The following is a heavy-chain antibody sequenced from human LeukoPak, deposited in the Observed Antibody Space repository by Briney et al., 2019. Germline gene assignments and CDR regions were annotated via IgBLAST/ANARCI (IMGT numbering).Heavy chain of an antibody. CDR1: GFAFSSYA. D-gene: IGHD4-23*01. V-gene: IGHV3-23*01. Sequence: PGGSLRLSCAASGFAFSSYAMSWVRQAPGKGLEWVSTFSGSGGSTYYADSVKGRFTISRDNSKNTLYLQMNSLRAEDTAVYYCAKSSIHCGGNFRPRSDYYYMDVWDKGTTVTVSS. J-gene: IGHJ6*03. CDR2: FSGSGGST. CDR3: AKSSIHCGGNFRPRSDYYYMDV.